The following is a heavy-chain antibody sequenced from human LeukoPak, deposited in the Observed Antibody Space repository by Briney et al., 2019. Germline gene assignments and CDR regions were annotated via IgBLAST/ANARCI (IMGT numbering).Heavy chain of an antibody. CDR2: ISWNSVTI. CDR3: AKSPGLESYYYYMDV. CDR1: GFNFCDYA. Sequence: PGGSLRLSCAASGFNFCDYAMHWVRQAPGKGLEWVSGISWNSVTIAYADSVRGRFTISRDNAKNSLYLQMNSLRPEDAALYYCAKSPGLESYYYYMDVWGKGTTVTVSS. J-gene: IGHJ6*03. D-gene: IGHD3/OR15-3a*01. V-gene: IGHV3-9*01.